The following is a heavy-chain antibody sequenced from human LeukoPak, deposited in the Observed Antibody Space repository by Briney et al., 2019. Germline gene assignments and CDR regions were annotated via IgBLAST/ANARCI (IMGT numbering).Heavy chain of an antibody. Sequence: PSETLSLTCAVSGGSISSGGYSWSWIRQPPRKGLEWIGYIYHSGSTYYNPSLKSRVTISVDRSKNQFSLKLSSVTAADTAVYYCATYSSSWSYFDYWGQGTLVTVSS. CDR3: ATYSSSWSYFDY. CDR2: IYHSGST. V-gene: IGHV4-30-2*01. J-gene: IGHJ4*02. CDR1: GGSISSGGYS. D-gene: IGHD6-13*01.